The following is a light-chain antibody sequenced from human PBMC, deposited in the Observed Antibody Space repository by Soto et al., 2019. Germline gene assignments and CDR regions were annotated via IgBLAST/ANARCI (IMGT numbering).Light chain of an antibody. CDR1: QSVSSSY. CDR3: QQYGSSPLFP. CDR2: GAS. V-gene: IGKV3-20*01. Sequence: EIMLTQSPGTLSLSPGERATLSCRPSQSVSSSYLAWYQQKPGQAPRLLIYGASNRATCIPDRFSGSGSGTHFTLTISRLEPGDFAVYYCQQYGSSPLFPFGPGTKVDI. J-gene: IGKJ3*01.